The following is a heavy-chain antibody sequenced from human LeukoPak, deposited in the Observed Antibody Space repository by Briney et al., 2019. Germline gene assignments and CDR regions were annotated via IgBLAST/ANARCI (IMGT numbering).Heavy chain of an antibody. CDR2: ISGSGSDGST. J-gene: IGHJ4*02. CDR1: GFSFSSYA. Sequence: QPGGSLRLSCAASGFSFSSYAMSWVRQAPGKWLEWVSVISGSGSDGSTYYADSVKGRFTISRDNSKNTVYLHMNSLRAEDTAIYYCAKSGYSISYFDYWGQGTLVTVSS. D-gene: IGHD3-22*01. CDR3: AKSGYSISYFDY. V-gene: IGHV3-23*01.